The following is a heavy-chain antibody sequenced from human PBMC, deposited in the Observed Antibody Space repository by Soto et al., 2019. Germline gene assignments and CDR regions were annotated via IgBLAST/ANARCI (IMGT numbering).Heavy chain of an antibody. CDR2: TYYRSKWYI. CDR3: ARGSYTSTWY. J-gene: IGHJ4*02. CDR1: GDSLSSNTAA. D-gene: IGHD6-13*01. V-gene: IGHV6-1*01. Sequence: PSQTLSLTCVISGDSLSSNTAAWSWIRQSPSRGLEWLGRTYYRSKWYIDYATSLKSRMTINPDTSKNQFSLQLLSVTPEDTAVYYCARGSYTSTWYWGQGTLVTVSS.